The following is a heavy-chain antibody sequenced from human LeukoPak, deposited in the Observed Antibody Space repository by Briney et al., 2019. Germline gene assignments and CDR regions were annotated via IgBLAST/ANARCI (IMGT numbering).Heavy chain of an antibody. Sequence: PSETLSLSCTVSGGSISSSSIYWGWIRQAPGKGLEWVGSIYYGGTTYYNPSLKSRGTISVHTSKYQFSLKLSSVTAADTAVYYCARSYGSPSGTYLERSYFFDYWRQGTLVGVSS. V-gene: IGHV4-39*01. D-gene: IGHD3-10*01. CDR3: ARSYGSPSGTYLERSYFFDY. CDR2: IYYGGTT. J-gene: IGHJ4*02. CDR1: GGSISSSSIY.